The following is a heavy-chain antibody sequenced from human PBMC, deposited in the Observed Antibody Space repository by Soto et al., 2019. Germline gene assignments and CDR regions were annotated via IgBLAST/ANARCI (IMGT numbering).Heavy chain of an antibody. V-gene: IGHV3-23*01. J-gene: IGHJ2*01. CDR1: GFTFINYA. CDR3: GRKVVGSTSRPDYWYFDL. CDR2: ISGGGDAT. Sequence: EVQLLESGGDSVQPGGSVRLSCAGSGFTFINYAMNWVRQAPGKGLEWVSTISGGGDATFFADSVRARFTFSRDNSKNTVTLQMNSLGVDDTAVYYCGRKVVGSTSRPDYWYFDLWGRGTLVTVSS. D-gene: IGHD2-21*01.